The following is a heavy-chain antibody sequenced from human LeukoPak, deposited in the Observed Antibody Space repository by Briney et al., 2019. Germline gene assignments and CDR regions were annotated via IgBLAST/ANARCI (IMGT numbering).Heavy chain of an antibody. D-gene: IGHD2-8*01. J-gene: IGHJ3*02. CDR1: GGTFTSYA. CDR2: IIPISGTT. Sequence: SVKVSCKTSGGTFTSYAITWVRQAPGQGLEWMGKIIPISGTTNYAQKFQGRVTFTADESTSTAYMELSSLRSEDTAVYYCARDLFYCTNGVCRQTDPDAFDIWGQGTMVTVSS. CDR3: ARDLFYCTNGVCRQTDPDAFDI. V-gene: IGHV1-69*15.